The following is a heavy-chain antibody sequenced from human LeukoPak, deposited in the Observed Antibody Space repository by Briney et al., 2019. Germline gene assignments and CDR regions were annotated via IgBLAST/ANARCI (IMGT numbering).Heavy chain of an antibody. V-gene: IGHV5-51*01. CDR1: GYSFTSYW. J-gene: IGHJ5*02. CDR3: ARWEKPSYDYVWGSYNGPSNWFDP. Sequence: KGGESLKISCKGSGYSFTSYWIGWVRQMPGKGLEWMGIIYPGDSNTRYSPSFQGQVTISADKSISTAYLQWSSLKASDTAMYYCARWEKPSYDYVWGSYNGPSNWFDPWGQGTLVTVSS. CDR2: IYPGDSNT. D-gene: IGHD3-16*01.